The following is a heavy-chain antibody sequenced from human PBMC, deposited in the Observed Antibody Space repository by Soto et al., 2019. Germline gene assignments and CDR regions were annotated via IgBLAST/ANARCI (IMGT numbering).Heavy chain of an antibody. V-gene: IGHV4-30-2*01. Sequence: TSETLSLTCTVSGGSISSGGYSWSWIRQPPGKGLEWIGYIYHSGNTNYNPSLKSRVTISVDTPKNQFSLKLSSVTAADTAVYYCAKNWNWGSLVHWGQGTLVTVSS. D-gene: IGHD7-27*01. J-gene: IGHJ4*02. CDR1: GGSISSGGYS. CDR2: IYHSGNT. CDR3: AKNWNWGSLVH.